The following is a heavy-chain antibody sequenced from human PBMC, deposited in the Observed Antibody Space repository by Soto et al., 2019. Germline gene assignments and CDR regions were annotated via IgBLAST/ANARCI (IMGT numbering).Heavy chain of an antibody. CDR2: IYYSGST. CDR3: ARVDSGYVPYYFDY. D-gene: IGHD5-12*01. V-gene: IGHV4-31*03. Sequence: QVQLQESGPGLVKPSQTLSLTCTVSGGSISSGGYYWSWIRQHPGKGLEWIGDIYYSGSTYYNPSLKSRVTISVDTSKNQFSLKLSSVTAADTAVYYCARVDSGYVPYYFDYWGQGTLVTVSS. J-gene: IGHJ4*02. CDR1: GGSISSGGYY.